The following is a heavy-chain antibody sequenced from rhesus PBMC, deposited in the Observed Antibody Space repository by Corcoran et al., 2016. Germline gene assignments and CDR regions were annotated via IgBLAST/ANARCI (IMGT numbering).Heavy chain of an antibody. D-gene: IGHD4-17*01. CDR2: INPKPGGT. V-gene: IGHV1-138*01. J-gene: IGHJ4*01. Sequence: QVQLVQSEAEVKKPGSSVKVSCKASGNTLTDYYLHWGRQTPGQGLEWMGEINPKPGGTNYAQKFQGRVTMTRDTSTSTAYMELSSLRSEDTAVYYCERAMGYWGQGVLVTVSS. CDR1: GNTLTDYY. CDR3: ERAMGY.